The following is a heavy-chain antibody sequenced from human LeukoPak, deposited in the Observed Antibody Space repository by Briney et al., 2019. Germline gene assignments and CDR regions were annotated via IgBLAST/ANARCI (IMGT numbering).Heavy chain of an antibody. V-gene: IGHV3-23*01. CDR3: AKFGYSGYRCAFDI. Sequence: GGSLRLSCAASGFTFSSYAMSWVRQAPGKGLEWVSGISGSGGSAFYPDSAKGRFTISRDNSKKTLYLQVNSLRAEDTAVYYCAKFGYSGYRCAFDIWGQGTMVSVSS. CDR1: GFTFSSYA. J-gene: IGHJ3*02. D-gene: IGHD5-12*01. CDR2: ISGSGGSA.